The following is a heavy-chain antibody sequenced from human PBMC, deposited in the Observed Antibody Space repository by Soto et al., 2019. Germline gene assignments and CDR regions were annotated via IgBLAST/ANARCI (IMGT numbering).Heavy chain of an antibody. V-gene: IGHV5-51*01. CDR1: GYRFATFW. J-gene: IGHJ4*02. CDR2: IFPTDSDT. Sequence: PGESHKISSEGSGYRFATFWIGWVRQMPGKGLEWMGIIFPTDSDTRYSPSFQGQVTISADKSISTAYLQWNSLKASDTAIYYCATPYGGFDYWGQGTVVTVSS. D-gene: IGHD4-17*01. CDR3: ATPYGGFDY.